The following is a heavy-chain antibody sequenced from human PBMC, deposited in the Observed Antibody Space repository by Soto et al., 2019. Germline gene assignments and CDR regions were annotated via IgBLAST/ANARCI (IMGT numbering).Heavy chain of an antibody. J-gene: IGHJ5*01. Sequence: SETLSLTCAVSGVSIHNSHSFWGWIRQPPGKGLEFIGSMYYSGGANYNPSLKSRVTISLDTSKNQFSLTVNSVTAADTAIYYCGRVVEGATRHTDFDSWGQGTLVTVYS. CDR2: MYYSGGA. CDR3: GRVVEGATRHTDFDS. CDR1: GVSIHNSHSF. D-gene: IGHD2-15*01. V-gene: IGHV4-39*01.